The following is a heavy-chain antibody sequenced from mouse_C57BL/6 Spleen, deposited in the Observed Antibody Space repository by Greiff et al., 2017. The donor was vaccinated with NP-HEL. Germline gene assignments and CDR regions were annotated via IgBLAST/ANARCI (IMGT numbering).Heavy chain of an antibody. J-gene: IGHJ3*01. CDR3: AREKETYYYGSSYGFAY. V-gene: IGHV1-53*01. CDR1: GYTFTSYW. D-gene: IGHD1-1*01. Sequence: QVQLQQSGTELVKPGASVKLSCKASGYTFTSYWMHWVKQRPGQGLEWIGNINPSNGGTNYNEKFKSKATLTVDKSSSTAYMQLSSLTSEDSAVYYCAREKETYYYGSSYGFAYWGQGTLVTVSA. CDR2: INPSNGGT.